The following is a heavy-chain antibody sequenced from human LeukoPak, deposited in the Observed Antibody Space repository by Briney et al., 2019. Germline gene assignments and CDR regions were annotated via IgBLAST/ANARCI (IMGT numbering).Heavy chain of an antibody. D-gene: IGHD5-24*01. Sequence: GGSLRLSCAASGFTFSNYGMNWVRQAPGKGVEWVSGITGSADITYYADSVKGRFTISRDNSKNTLYLQINSLRAEDTAVYFCARDDRWLQFNNWGQGTLVTVSS. J-gene: IGHJ4*02. V-gene: IGHV3-23*01. CDR1: GFTFSNYG. CDR3: ARDDRWLQFNN. CDR2: ITGSADIT.